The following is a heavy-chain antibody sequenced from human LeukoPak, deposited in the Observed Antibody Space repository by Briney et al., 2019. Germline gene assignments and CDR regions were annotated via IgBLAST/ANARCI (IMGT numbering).Heavy chain of an antibody. J-gene: IGHJ3*02. D-gene: IGHD2-2*01. CDR2: ISAYNGNT. CDR1: GYTFTSYG. Sequence: ASVKVSCKASGYTFTSYGISWVRQAPGQGLEWMGWISAYNGNTNYAQKLQGRVTMTTDTSTSTAYMELRSLRSDDTAVYYCARFACSSTSCYSFFGAFDIWGQGTMVTVSS. CDR3: ARFACSSTSCYSFFGAFDI. V-gene: IGHV1-18*01.